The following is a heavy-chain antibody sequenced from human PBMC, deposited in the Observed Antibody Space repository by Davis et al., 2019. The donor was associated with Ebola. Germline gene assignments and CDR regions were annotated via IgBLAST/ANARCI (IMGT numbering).Heavy chain of an antibody. D-gene: IGHD1-26*01. Sequence: PGESLKISCAASGFTFSSYAMHWVRQAPGKGLEWVAVISYDGSNKYYADSVKGRFTISRDNSKNTLYLQMNSLRAEDTAVYYCAKMRVGYWGQGTLVTVSS. CDR3: AKMRVGY. CDR1: GFTFSSYA. CDR2: ISYDGSNK. J-gene: IGHJ4*02. V-gene: IGHV3-30*04.